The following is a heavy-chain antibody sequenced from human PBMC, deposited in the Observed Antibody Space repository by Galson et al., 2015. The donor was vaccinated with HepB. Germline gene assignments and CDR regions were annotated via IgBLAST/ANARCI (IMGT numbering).Heavy chain of an antibody. Sequence: SLRLSCAASGFIFSDYYMSWIRQAPGKGLERLSYISSTSTHINYADSVPGRFTVSRDNGKNSLYLRMNSLRAEDTAVYYCATSRCGGDCYSPGYYYGMDVWGQGTTVTVSS. CDR1: GFIFSDYY. CDR3: ATSRCGGDCYSPGYYYGMDV. D-gene: IGHD2-21*02. CDR2: ISSTSTHI. V-gene: IGHV3-11*06. J-gene: IGHJ6*02.